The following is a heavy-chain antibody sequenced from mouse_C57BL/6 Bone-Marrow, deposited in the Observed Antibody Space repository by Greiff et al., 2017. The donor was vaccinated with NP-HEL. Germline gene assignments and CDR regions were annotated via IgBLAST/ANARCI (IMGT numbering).Heavy chain of an antibody. CDR1: GYTFTSYW. V-gene: IGHV1-64*01. J-gene: IGHJ4*01. CDR3: ARGLLWLRRRDYYAMDY. Sequence: VQLQQPGAELVKPGASVKLSCKASGYTFTSYWMHWVKQRPGQGLEWIGMIHPNSGSTNYNEKFKSKATLTVDKSSCTAYMQLSSLTSEDSAVYYCARGLLWLRRRDYYAMDYWGQGTSVTVSS. CDR2: IHPNSGST. D-gene: IGHD2-2*01.